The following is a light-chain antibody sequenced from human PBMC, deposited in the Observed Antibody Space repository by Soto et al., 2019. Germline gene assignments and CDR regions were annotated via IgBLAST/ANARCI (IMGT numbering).Light chain of an antibody. J-gene: IGLJ2*01. CDR2: EVT. Sequence: QSVLTQPAPVSGSPGQSITISCAGTRDDIGAYDYVSWYQQHPGNAPKLLVYEVTNRPSGVSGRFSGSKSGNTASLTISGLQAEDEAYYYCNSYTNSSAVVFGGGTKVTVL. CDR1: RDDIGAYDY. CDR3: NSYTNSSAVV. V-gene: IGLV2-14*01.